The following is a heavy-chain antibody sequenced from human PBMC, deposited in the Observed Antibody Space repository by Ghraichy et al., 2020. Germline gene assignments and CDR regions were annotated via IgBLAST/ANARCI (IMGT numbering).Heavy chain of an antibody. CDR3: ARDERDFFPDLRRFDP. CDR2: IYYSGST. Sequence: SETLSLTCTVSGGSISSGDYYWSWIRQPPGKGLEWIGYIYYSGSTYYNPSLKSRVTISVDTSKNQFSLKLSSVTAADTAVYYCARDERDFFPDLRRFDPWGQGTLVTVSS. CDR1: GGSISSGDYY. D-gene: IGHD3-3*01. J-gene: IGHJ5*02. V-gene: IGHV4-30-4*01.